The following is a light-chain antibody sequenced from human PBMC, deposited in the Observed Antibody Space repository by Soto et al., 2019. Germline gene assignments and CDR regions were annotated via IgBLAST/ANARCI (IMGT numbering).Light chain of an antibody. Sequence: DIQMTQSPSTLSASVGDRVTITCRASQSINSWLAWYQQKPGKAPKLLIHKASSLESGVPSRFSGSGSGTELTLTISSLQPDDFATYYCQQYESYPLTFGGGTKVAIK. CDR2: KAS. CDR1: QSINSW. CDR3: QQYESYPLT. J-gene: IGKJ4*01. V-gene: IGKV1-5*03.